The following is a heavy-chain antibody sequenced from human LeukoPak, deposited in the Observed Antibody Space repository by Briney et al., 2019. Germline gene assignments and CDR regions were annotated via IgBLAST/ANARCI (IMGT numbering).Heavy chain of an antibody. Sequence: SETLSLTCTVAGGSISSYYWSWVRQPPGKGLEWIGYIYYSGSTNYNPSLKSRVTISVDTSKTQFSPKLSSVTAADTAVYYCARRSITTAGGAFDIWGQGTMVTVSS. CDR2: IYYSGST. CDR1: GGSISSYY. D-gene: IGHD3-10*01. V-gene: IGHV4-59*08. J-gene: IGHJ3*02. CDR3: ARRSITTAGGAFDI.